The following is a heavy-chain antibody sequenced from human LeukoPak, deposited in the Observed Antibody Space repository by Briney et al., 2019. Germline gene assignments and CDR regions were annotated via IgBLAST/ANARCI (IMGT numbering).Heavy chain of an antibody. Sequence: AGGSLRLSCAASGFTFSSYAMSWVRQAPGKGLEWVSAISGSGGSTYYADSVKGRFTISRDNSKNTLFLQMNSLRAEDTAVYYCAKASSGWPYYFDYWGQGSLVTVSS. CDR1: GFTFSSYA. CDR3: AKASSGWPYYFDY. J-gene: IGHJ4*02. CDR2: ISGSGGST. D-gene: IGHD6-19*01. V-gene: IGHV3-23*01.